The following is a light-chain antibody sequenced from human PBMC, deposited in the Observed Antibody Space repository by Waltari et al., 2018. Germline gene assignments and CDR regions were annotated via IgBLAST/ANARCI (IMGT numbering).Light chain of an antibody. Sequence: SYELTQSPSASRSPGQTASITCRGDALPTKYAHWYPKKPGQAPVLIIFKDRERPSGIPERFSGSTSGTTVTLTITGVQAEDEADYYCLSPETRGSWVFGGGTKLTVL. CDR2: KDR. V-gene: IGLV3-25*03. CDR3: LSPETRGSWV. J-gene: IGLJ2*01. CDR1: ALPTKY.